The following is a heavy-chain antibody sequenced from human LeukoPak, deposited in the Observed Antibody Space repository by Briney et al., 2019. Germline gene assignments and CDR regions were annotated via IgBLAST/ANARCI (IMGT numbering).Heavy chain of an antibody. Sequence: SETLSLTCTVSGGSISSSSYYWGWIRQPPGKGLEWIGSSYCSGSTYYNPSLKSRVTISVDTSKNQFSLKLSSVTAADTAVYYCARHGRAAAGTGEVVSLDYWGQGTLVTVSS. CDR1: GGSISSSSYY. V-gene: IGHV4-39*01. CDR2: SYCSGST. J-gene: IGHJ4*02. D-gene: IGHD6-13*01. CDR3: ARHGRAAAGTGEVVSLDY.